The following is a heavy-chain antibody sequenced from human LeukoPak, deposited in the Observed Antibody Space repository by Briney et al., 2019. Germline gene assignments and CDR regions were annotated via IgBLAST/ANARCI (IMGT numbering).Heavy chain of an antibody. CDR2: IYYSGST. CDR1: GYSISGSNW. D-gene: IGHD6-13*01. CDR3: ARYDSSWGYFDY. V-gene: IGHV4-28*01. J-gene: IGHJ4*02. Sequence: SDTLSLTCAVSGYSISGSNWWGWIRQPPGKGLEWIGYIYYSGSTYYSPSLKSRVTMSVDTSKNHFSLKLTSVTAVDTAVYYCARYDSSWGYFDYWGQGTLVTVSS.